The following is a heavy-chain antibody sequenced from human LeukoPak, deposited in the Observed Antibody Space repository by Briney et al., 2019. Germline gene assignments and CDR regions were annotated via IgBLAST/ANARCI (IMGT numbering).Heavy chain of an antibody. D-gene: IGHD2-15*01. CDR1: GGSISSYY. J-gene: IGHJ4*02. Sequence: SETLSLTCTVSGGSISSYYWSWIRQPAAKRLEWLGRIYTSGSTNYNPSLKSRVTMSVDTSKNQFSLKLSSVTAADSAVYYCARVPRYCSGGNCYSEYYFDYWGQGTLVTVSS. CDR3: ARVPRYCSGGNCYSEYYFDY. V-gene: IGHV4-4*07. CDR2: IYTSGST.